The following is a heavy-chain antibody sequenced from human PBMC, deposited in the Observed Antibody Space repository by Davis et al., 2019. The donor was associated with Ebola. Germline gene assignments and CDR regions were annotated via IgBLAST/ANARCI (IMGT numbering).Heavy chain of an antibody. CDR1: GFTFSSYS. Sequence: PGGSLRLSCAASGFTFSSYSMNWVRQAPGKGLEWVSYISSSSSTMYYADSVKGRFTISRDNAKNSLYLQMNSLRDEDTAVYYCAREYNWNYVFVDYWGQGTLVTVSS. D-gene: IGHD1-7*01. CDR2: ISSSSSTM. CDR3: AREYNWNYVFVDY. V-gene: IGHV3-48*02. J-gene: IGHJ4*02.